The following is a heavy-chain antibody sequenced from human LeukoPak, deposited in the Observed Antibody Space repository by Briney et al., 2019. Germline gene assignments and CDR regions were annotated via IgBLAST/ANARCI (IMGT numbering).Heavy chain of an antibody. CDR2: ISGSGGST. V-gene: IGHV3-23*01. CDR1: GFTFSSYA. D-gene: IGHD2-15*01. CDR3: AKVGGCSGGSCYPPPLYFDY. Sequence: GGSLGLSCAASGFTFSSYAMSWVRQAPGKGLEWVSAISGSGGSTYYADSVKGRFTISRDNSKNTLYLQMNSLRAEDTAVYYCAKVGGCSGGSCYPPPLYFDYWGQGTLVTVSS. J-gene: IGHJ4*02.